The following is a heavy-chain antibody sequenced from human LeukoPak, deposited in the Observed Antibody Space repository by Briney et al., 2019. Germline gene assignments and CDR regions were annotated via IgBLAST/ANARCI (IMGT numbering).Heavy chain of an antibody. J-gene: IGHJ4*02. Sequence: TSETLSLTCTVSGGSISSSSYYWSWIRQPPGKGLEWIGEINHSGSTNYNPSLKSRVTISVDTSKNQFSLKLSSVTAADTAVYYCAWRGYSYGHYFDYWGQGTLVTVSS. V-gene: IGHV4-39*07. CDR2: INHSGST. CDR3: AWRGYSYGHYFDY. CDR1: GGSISSSSYY. D-gene: IGHD5-18*01.